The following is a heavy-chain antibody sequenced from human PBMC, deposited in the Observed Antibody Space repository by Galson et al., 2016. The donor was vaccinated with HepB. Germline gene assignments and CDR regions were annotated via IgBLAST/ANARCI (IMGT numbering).Heavy chain of an antibody. CDR2: IGTAGDT. D-gene: IGHD6-19*01. CDR3: AKIWGKSSGWYGSSYYQYGMDV. Sequence: SLRLSCAASGFTFSNYNMHWVRQSTGKGLEWVSGIGTAGDTNYSGSVKGRFTISRDNHKNTLSLQMKSLRVDDTAVYYCAKIWGKSSGWYGSSYYQYGMDVWGQGTTVSVSS. V-gene: IGHV3-13*01. J-gene: IGHJ6*02. CDR1: GFTFSNYN.